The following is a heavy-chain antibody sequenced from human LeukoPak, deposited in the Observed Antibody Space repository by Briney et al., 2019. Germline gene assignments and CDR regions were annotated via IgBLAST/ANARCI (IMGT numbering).Heavy chain of an antibody. J-gene: IGHJ6*02. Sequence: GGSLRLSCAASGFTFSSYAMSWVRQAPGKGLEWVSAISGSGGSTYYADSVKGRFTISRDNSKNTLCLQMNSLRAEDTAVYYCAKAQEPYYYYGMDVWGQGTTVTVSS. CDR1: GFTFSSYA. V-gene: IGHV3-23*01. D-gene: IGHD1-14*01. CDR2: ISGSGGST. CDR3: AKAQEPYYYYGMDV.